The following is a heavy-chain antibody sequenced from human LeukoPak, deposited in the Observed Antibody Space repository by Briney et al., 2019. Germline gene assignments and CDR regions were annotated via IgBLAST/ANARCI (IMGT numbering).Heavy chain of an antibody. CDR3: AGRYSSGKFDY. CDR1: GGSFSGYY. D-gene: IGHD6-19*01. CDR2: INHSGST. V-gene: IGHV4-34*09. J-gene: IGHJ4*02. Sequence: SETLSLTCAVYGGSFSGYYWSWIRQPPGKGLEWIGEINHSGSTNYNPSLKSRVTISVDTSKNQFSLKLSSATAADTAVYYCAGRYSSGKFDYWGQGTLVTVSS.